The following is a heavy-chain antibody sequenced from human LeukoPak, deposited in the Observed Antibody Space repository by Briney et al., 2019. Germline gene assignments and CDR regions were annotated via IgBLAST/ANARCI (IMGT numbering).Heavy chain of an antibody. D-gene: IGHD1-7*01. V-gene: IGHV4-59*01. CDR3: ARDNWNYGSSMDV. CDR2: IYYSGST. J-gene: IGHJ6*02. Sequence: PSETLSLTCTVSGGSITSYYWSWIRQPPGKGLEWIGYIYYSGSTNYNPSLKSRVTISVDTSKNQFSLKLSSVTAADTAVYYCARDNWNYGSSMDVWGQGTTVTVSS. CDR1: GGSITSYY.